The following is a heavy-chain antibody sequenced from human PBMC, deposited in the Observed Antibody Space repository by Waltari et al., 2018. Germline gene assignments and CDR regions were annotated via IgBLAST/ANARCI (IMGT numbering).Heavy chain of an antibody. Sequence: QVHLKASGPALVKPSETLSLTCTVSGSYISVFFWSWIRQPAGKGLEWVGRASASGSTYYNPSLKSRITLATDTSRNQFSLTLTDVTAADTAMYYWVIAKGGLGGWFDPWGQGIQVTVSS. V-gene: IGHV4-4*07. CDR2: ASASGST. D-gene: IGHD2-15*01. CDR1: GSYISVFF. J-gene: IGHJ5*02. CDR3: VIAKGGLGGWFDP.